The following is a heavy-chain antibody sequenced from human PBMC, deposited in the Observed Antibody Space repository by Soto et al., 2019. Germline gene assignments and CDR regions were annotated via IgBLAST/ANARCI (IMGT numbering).Heavy chain of an antibody. CDR2: MNPNSGYT. CDR1: GSTFGNYD. J-gene: IGHJ4*02. V-gene: IGHV1-8*01. CDR3: ARVMRLTLSRGVHRAYCFDS. Sequence: ASVKVSCKASGSTFGNYDINWVRQAPGQGLEWMGWMNPNSGYTGYLEKFQDRISMTRNTSTNTAYMELSSLRSDDTAIYCCARVMRLTLSRGVHRAYCFDSWGQGALVTVAS. D-gene: IGHD3-10*01.